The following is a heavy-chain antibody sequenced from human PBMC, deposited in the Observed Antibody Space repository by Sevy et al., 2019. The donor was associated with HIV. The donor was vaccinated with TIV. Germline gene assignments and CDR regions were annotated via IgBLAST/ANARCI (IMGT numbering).Heavy chain of an antibody. CDR3: ALERLSSNVAEYFQN. CDR1: GFTFTSFS. CDR2: ISYDGSNK. V-gene: IGHV3-30-3*01. D-gene: IGHD1-1*01. Sequence: GGSLRLSCAASGFTFTSFSMHWVRQAPGKGLEWVATISYDGSNKYYAESVKGRFTISRDNSKNYLYLQMNSLRAEDTAVYCCALERLSSNVAEYFQNWGQGTLVTVSS. J-gene: IGHJ1*01.